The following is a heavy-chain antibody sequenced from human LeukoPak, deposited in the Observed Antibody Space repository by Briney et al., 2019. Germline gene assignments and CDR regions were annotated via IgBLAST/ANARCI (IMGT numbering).Heavy chain of an antibody. V-gene: IGHV1-69*13. CDR1: GGTFSSYA. CDR2: IIPIFGTA. CDR3: ARDLTARSYYYYYMDV. D-gene: IGHD6-6*01. J-gene: IGHJ6*03. Sequence: SVKVSCKASGGTFSSYAISWVRQAPGQGLEWMGGIIPIFGTANYAQKFQGRVTITADESTSTAYMELSSLRSEDTAVYYCARDLTARSYYYYYMDVWGKGTTVTVSS.